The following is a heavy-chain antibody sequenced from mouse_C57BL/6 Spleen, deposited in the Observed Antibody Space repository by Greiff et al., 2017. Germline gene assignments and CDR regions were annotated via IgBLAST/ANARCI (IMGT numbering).Heavy chain of an antibody. CDR3: AREGGNPYYFDY. V-gene: IGHV1-80*01. J-gene: IGHJ2*01. CDR2: IYPGDGDT. CDR1: GYAFSSYW. D-gene: IGHD1-1*02. Sequence: VQGVESGAELVKPGASVKISCKASGYAFSSYWMNWVKQRPGKGLEWIGQIYPGDGDTNYNGKFKGKATLTADKSSSTAYMQLSSLTSEDSAVYFCAREGGNPYYFDYWGQGTTLTVSS.